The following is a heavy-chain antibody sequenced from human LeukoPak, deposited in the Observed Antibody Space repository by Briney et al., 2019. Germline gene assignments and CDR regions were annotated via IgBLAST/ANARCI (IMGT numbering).Heavy chain of an antibody. CDR1: GGSISSYY. CDR3: ARRYSSSSGTDY. V-gene: IGHV4-59*12. Sequence: SETLSLTCTVSGGSISSYYWSWIRQPPGKGLEWIGYIYYSGSTNYNPSLKSRVTISVDTSKNQFSLKLSSVTAADTAVYYCARRYSSSSGTDYWGQGTLVTVSS. D-gene: IGHD6-6*01. CDR2: IYYSGST. J-gene: IGHJ4*02.